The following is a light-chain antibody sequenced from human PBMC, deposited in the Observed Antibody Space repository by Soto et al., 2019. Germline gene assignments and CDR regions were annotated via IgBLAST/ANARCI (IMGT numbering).Light chain of an antibody. CDR1: QSLVYSDGNTS. CDR2: KVS. Sequence: DVVMTQSPLSLPVTLGQPASISCRSSQSLVYSDGNTSLNWFQQRPGQSPRRLIYKVSNRDSGVPDRFSGSGSGTDFTLKISRVEAEDVWVDYCMQGTHWPPTTFGQGTKLEIK. J-gene: IGKJ2*01. CDR3: MQGTHWPPTT. V-gene: IGKV2-30*01.